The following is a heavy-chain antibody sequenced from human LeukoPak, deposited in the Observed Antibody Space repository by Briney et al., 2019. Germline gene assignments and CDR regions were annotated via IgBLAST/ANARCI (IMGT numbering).Heavy chain of an antibody. J-gene: IGHJ4*02. V-gene: IGHV1-2*02. CDR3: AFEHCSGGCNQAFDS. Sequence: RASVKVSCKASGYTFTDYYMHWVRQAPGQGLEWMGWINPTSGGTNYAQKFQGRVTMTRDTSISTVYMELSRLRSDDTAVYYCAFEHCSGGCNQAFDSWGQGTLVTVSS. D-gene: IGHD2-15*01. CDR2: INPTSGGT. CDR1: GYTFTDYY.